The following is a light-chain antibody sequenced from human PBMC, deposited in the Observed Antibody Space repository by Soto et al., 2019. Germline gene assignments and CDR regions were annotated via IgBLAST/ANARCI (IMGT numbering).Light chain of an antibody. CDR1: QSISSY. Sequence: DIPITQSPSTVSASVGDRATLTCRASQSISSYLNWYQQKPGKAPKLLIYAASSLQSGVPSRFSGSGSGTDFTLTISSLQPEDFATYYCQQSYSTPPTFGQGTKVDI. CDR2: AAS. J-gene: IGKJ1*01. CDR3: QQSYSTPPT. V-gene: IGKV1-39*01.